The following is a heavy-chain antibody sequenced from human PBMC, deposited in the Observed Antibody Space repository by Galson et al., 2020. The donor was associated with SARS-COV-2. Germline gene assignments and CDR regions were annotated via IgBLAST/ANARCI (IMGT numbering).Heavy chain of an antibody. Sequence: SETLSLTCAVSGGSISSGGYSWSWIRQPPGKGLEWIGYIYHSGSTYYNPSLKSRVTISVDRSKNQFSLKLSSVTAADTAVYYCVILVIYCSGGSCYHTADYWGQGTLVTVSS. V-gene: IGHV4-30-2*01. CDR3: VILVIYCSGGSCYHTADY. CDR1: GGSISSGGYS. CDR2: IYHSGST. J-gene: IGHJ4*02. D-gene: IGHD2-15*01.